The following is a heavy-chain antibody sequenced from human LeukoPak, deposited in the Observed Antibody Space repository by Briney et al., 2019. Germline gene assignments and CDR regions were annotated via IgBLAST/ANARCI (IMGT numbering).Heavy chain of an antibody. CDR1: GFTFSSYG. Sequence: PGGSLRLSCAASGFTFSSYGMHWVRQAPGKGLEWVAVISYDGSNKYYADSVKGRFTISRDNPKNTLYLQMNSLRAEDTAVYYCARGPVGAMRLHHWGQGTLVTVSS. V-gene: IGHV3-30*03. CDR3: ARGPVGAMRLHH. D-gene: IGHD1-26*01. CDR2: ISYDGSNK. J-gene: IGHJ1*01.